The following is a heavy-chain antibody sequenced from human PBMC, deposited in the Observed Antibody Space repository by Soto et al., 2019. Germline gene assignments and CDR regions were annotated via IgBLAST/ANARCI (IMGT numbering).Heavy chain of an antibody. CDR1: GFTFSSYA. CDR2: ISGSGGST. V-gene: IGHV3-23*01. CDR3: AKVGSDLWSGYTSYYFVY. J-gene: IGHJ4*02. Sequence: EVQLLESGGGLVQPGGSLRLSCAASGFTFSSYAMSWVRQAPGKGLEWVSAISGSGGSTYYADSVKGRFTISRDNSKNTLYVQMNSLRAEDTAVYYCAKVGSDLWSGYTSYYFVYWGQGTLVTVSS. D-gene: IGHD3-3*01.